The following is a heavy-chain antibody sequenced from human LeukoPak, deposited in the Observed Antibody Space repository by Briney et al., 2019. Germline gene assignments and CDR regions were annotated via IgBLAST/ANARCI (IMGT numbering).Heavy chain of an antibody. D-gene: IGHD1-14*01. CDR1: GGSISSYY. CDR3: ARMAPEYWFDP. Sequence: PSETLSLTCTVSGGSISSYYCSWIRQPPGKGLEWIGYIYYSGSTNYNPSLKSRVTISVDTSKNQFSLKLSSVTAADTAVYYCARMAPEYWFDPWGQGTLVTVSS. J-gene: IGHJ5*02. V-gene: IGHV4-59*01. CDR2: IYYSGST.